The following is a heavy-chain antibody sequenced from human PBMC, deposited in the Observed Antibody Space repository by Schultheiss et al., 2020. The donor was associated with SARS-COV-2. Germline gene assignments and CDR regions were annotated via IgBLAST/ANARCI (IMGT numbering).Heavy chain of an antibody. CDR2: ISSSSSTI. V-gene: IGHV3-48*01. CDR1: GFTFSSYS. J-gene: IGHJ3*02. Sequence: GGSLRLSCAASGFTFSSYSMNWVRQAPGKGLEWVSYISSSSSTIYYADSVKGRFTISRDNAKNSLYLQMNSLRAEDTAVYYCARSNYYGSGSYENAFDIWGQGTMVTVSS. CDR3: ARSNYYGSGSYENAFDI. D-gene: IGHD3-10*01.